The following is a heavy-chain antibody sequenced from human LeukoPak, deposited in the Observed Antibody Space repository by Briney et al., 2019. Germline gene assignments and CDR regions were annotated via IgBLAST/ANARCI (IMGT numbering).Heavy chain of an antibody. CDR1: GGSISSYY. V-gene: IGHV4-59*01. Sequence: TSETLSLTCTVSGGSISSYYWSWIRQPPGKGLEWIGYIYYSGSTNYNPSLKSRVTISVDTSKNQFSLKLSSVTAADTAVYYCARSVREMMDAFGIWGQGTMVTVSS. CDR3: ARSVREMMDAFGI. D-gene: IGHD3-16*01. CDR2: IYYSGST. J-gene: IGHJ3*02.